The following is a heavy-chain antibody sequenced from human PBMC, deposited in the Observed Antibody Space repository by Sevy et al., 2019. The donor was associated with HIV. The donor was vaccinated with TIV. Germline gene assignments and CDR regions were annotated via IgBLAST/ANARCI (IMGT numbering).Heavy chain of an antibody. CDR1: GFTVSRYA. CDR3: ARKYDSSGYFDY. Sequence: GGSLRLSCAASGFTVSRYAMNWVRQAPGKGLEWVSGISGSGGSGDKTNYADSVKGRFTISRDDSKNSLYLQLNSLRAEDTAIYYCARKYDSSGYFDYWGQGTLVTLSS. CDR2: ISGSGGSGDKT. J-gene: IGHJ4*02. V-gene: IGHV3-23*01. D-gene: IGHD3-22*01.